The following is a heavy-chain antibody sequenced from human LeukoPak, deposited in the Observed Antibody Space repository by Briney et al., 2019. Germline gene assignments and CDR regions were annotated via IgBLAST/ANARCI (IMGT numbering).Heavy chain of an antibody. J-gene: IGHJ5*02. CDR3: ARKGYKGWFGEIQNWFDP. Sequence: SETLSLTCAVYGGSFSGYYWSWIRQPPGKGLEWIGEINHSGSTNYNPSLKSRVTISVDTSKNQFSLKLSSVTAADTAVYYCARKGYKGWFGEIQNWFDPWGQGTLVTVSS. CDR2: INHSGST. V-gene: IGHV4-34*01. D-gene: IGHD3-10*01. CDR1: GGSFSGYY.